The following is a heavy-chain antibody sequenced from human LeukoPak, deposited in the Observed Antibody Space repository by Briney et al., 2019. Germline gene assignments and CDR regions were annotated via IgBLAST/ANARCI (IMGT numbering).Heavy chain of an antibody. Sequence: GGSLRLSCVGSGFTLSSYAMSWVRQAPGKGLEWVSAISGSGTRTYYADSVKGRFTISRDNSRNTLYLQMNSLRAEDTAVYYCAKAPTKEEEWLLLNYFDYWGQGTLVTVSS. CDR1: GFTLSSYA. J-gene: IGHJ4*02. CDR2: ISGSGTRT. D-gene: IGHD3-22*01. CDR3: AKAPTKEEEWLLLNYFDY. V-gene: IGHV3-23*01.